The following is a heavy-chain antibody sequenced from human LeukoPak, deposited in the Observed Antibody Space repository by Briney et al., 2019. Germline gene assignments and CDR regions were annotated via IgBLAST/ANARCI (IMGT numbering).Heavy chain of an antibody. CDR1: GFTVSTNY. J-gene: IGHJ4*02. CDR3: ARGGLGTAAVLDY. Sequence: GGSLRLSCAAFGFTVSTNYISWVRQAPGKGLEWVSVIYSDGKTYYAGSVKGRFTVSRDNSENTVYLQLKSLRPEDTAVYYCARGGLGTAAVLDYWGQGTLVTVSS. CDR2: IYSDGKT. D-gene: IGHD2-2*02. V-gene: IGHV3-66*02.